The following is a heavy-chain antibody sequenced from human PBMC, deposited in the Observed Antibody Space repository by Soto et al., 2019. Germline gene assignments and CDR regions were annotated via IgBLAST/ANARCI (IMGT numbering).Heavy chain of an antibody. V-gene: IGHV4-34*01. CDR3: ARGGRDYSGYGHAIVYYYYSMDV. CDR1: GGSFSGYY. D-gene: IGHD5-12*01. J-gene: IGHJ6*03. Sequence: SETLSLTCAVYGGSFSGYYWSWIRQPPGKGLEWIGEINHSGSTNYNPSLKSRVTISVDTSKNQFSLKLSSVTAADTAVYYCARGGRDYSGYGHAIVYYYYSMDVWGKGTTVTVSS. CDR2: INHSGST.